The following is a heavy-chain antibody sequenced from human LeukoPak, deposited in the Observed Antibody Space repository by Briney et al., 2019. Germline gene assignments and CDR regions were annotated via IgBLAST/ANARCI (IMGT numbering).Heavy chain of an antibody. V-gene: IGHV3-21*01. CDR1: GFTFSSYS. Sequence: GGSLRLSCAASGFTFSSYSMNWVRQAPGKGLEWVSSISSSSSYIYYADSVKGRFTISRDNAKNSLYLQMNSLRAEDTAVYYCARAGHGSGSYYIGFDPWGQGTLVTVSS. CDR3: ARAGHGSGSYYIGFDP. J-gene: IGHJ5*02. D-gene: IGHD3-10*01. CDR2: ISSSSSYI.